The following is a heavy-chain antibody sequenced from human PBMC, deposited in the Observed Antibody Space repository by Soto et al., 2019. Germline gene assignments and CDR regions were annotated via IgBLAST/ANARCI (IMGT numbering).Heavy chain of an antibody. CDR1: GFDFSNSW. J-gene: IGHJ6*02. CDR2: INSDGSGT. V-gene: IGHV3-74*01. CDR3: AKDTAYAMDV. D-gene: IGHD2-15*01. Sequence: GGSLRLSCAASGFDFSNSWIHWVRQGPGRGLVWVSHINSDGSGTTYADSVKGRFTISRDNAKNTVYLQMNSLRAEDTAVYYCAKDTAYAMDVWGQGTTVTVSS.